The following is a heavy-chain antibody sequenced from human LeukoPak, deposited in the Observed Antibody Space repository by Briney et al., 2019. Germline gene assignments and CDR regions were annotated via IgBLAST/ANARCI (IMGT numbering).Heavy chain of an antibody. CDR2: ISHSGDT. Sequence: PSETLSLTCTVSGGSISSYYWSWIRQPPGKGLEWIGHISHSGDTNYSPSLTSRVSISIDTSKNQFSLKLTSVTAADTAVYYCARGEYTLLRGGIDVWGQGTTVTVSS. D-gene: IGHD6-6*01. J-gene: IGHJ6*02. CDR3: ARGEYTLLRGGIDV. CDR1: GGSISSYY. V-gene: IGHV4-59*12.